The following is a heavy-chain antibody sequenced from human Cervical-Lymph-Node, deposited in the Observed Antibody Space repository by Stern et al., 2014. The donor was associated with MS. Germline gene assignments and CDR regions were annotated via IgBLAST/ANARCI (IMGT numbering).Heavy chain of an antibody. D-gene: IGHD2-2*01. CDR1: GGSISSGDYY. CDR2: IYYSGST. V-gene: IGHV4-30-4*01. Sequence: QLQLQESVPGLVKPSQTLSLTCTVSGGSISSGDYYWSWIRQPPGKGLEWIGYIYYSGSTYYNPSLKSRVTISVDTSKNQFSLKLSSVTAADTAVYYCASANCSSTSCPNWFDPWGQGTLVTVSS. CDR3: ASANCSSTSCPNWFDP. J-gene: IGHJ5*02.